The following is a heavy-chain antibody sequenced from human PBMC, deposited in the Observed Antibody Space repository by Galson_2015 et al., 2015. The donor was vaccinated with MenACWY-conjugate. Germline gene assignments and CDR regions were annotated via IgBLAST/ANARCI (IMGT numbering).Heavy chain of an antibody. CDR1: GFTFSNYA. V-gene: IGHV3-23*01. CDR2: ISGTTGRT. CDR3: AKDYLGHSYGYSYFDY. D-gene: IGHD5-18*01. J-gene: IGHJ4*02. Sequence: SLRLSCAASGFTFSNYAMNWVRQAPGKGLECVSTISGTTGRTYYADSVKGRFTISRDNSKNTLYLQMNSLRAEDTAVYYCAKDYLGHSYGYSYFDYWGQGALVTVSS.